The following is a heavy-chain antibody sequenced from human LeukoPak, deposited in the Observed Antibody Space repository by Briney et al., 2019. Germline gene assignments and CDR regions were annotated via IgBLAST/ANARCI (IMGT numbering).Heavy chain of an antibody. CDR1: GFTFSSYA. V-gene: IGHV3-23*01. D-gene: IGHD3-16*01. CDR2: VSGSGGNT. CDR3: AKDRYPRGKKEA. J-gene: IGHJ5*02. Sequence: GGSLRLSCSASGFTFSSYAMSWVRQAPEKGLEWVSTVSGSGGNTYYVDRVKGRFTISRDNSKNTVYLEMDSLTVDDTAVYYCAKDRYPRGKKEAWGQGILVIASS.